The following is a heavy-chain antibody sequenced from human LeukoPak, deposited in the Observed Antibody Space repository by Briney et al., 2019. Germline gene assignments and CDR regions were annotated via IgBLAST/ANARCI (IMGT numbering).Heavy chain of an antibody. CDR2: IYYSGDT. Sequence: PSETLSLTCTVSGGSITSSSHYWGWIRQPPGKGLEWIGSIYYSGDTYYNPSLRSRVTISVDTSKNHFSLKLSSVTAADTAVYYCARNRDGYNSFDYWGQGTLVTVSS. CDR1: GGSITSSSHY. V-gene: IGHV4-39*07. D-gene: IGHD5-24*01. J-gene: IGHJ4*02. CDR3: ARNRDGYNSFDY.